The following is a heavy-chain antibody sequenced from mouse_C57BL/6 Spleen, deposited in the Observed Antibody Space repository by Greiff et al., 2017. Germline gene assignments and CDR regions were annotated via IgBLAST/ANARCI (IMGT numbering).Heavy chain of an antibody. CDR3: ARADYYGSSYEAMDY. Sequence: VQLQQPGAELVKPGASVKLSCKASGYTFTSYWMHWVKQRPGQGLEWIGMIHPNSGSTNYNEKFKSKATLTVDKSSSTAYMQLSSLTSEDSAVYYCARADYYGSSYEAMDYWGQGTSVTVSS. V-gene: IGHV1-64*01. CDR1: GYTFTSYW. CDR2: IHPNSGST. J-gene: IGHJ4*01. D-gene: IGHD1-1*01.